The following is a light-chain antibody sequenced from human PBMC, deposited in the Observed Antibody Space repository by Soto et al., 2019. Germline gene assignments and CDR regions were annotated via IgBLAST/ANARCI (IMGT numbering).Light chain of an antibody. V-gene: IGKV3-11*01. CDR3: QQRSNWPLT. CDR2: DAS. CDR1: QSVSSY. Sequence: EIVLTQSQATLSLAPGERATLSCKASQSVSSYLARYQQTPGQAPRPLIYDASNRATGIPARFSGSGSGTDFTLTIRSLEPEDFAVYSCQQRSNWPLTFGGGTKVDIK. J-gene: IGKJ4*01.